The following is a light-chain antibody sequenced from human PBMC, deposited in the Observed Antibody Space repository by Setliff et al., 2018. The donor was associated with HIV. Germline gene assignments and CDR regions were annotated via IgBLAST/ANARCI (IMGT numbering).Light chain of an antibody. CDR3: SSYTSSYTFV. J-gene: IGLJ1*01. Sequence: QSVLTQPASVSGSPGQPITISCTGTSSDVGAYNYVSWYQQHPGKAPKLMIYDVSNRPSGVSNRFSGSKSGNTASLTISGLQAEDEADYYCSSYTSSYTFVFGTGTKVTVL. CDR2: DVS. CDR1: SSDVGAYNY. V-gene: IGLV2-14*03.